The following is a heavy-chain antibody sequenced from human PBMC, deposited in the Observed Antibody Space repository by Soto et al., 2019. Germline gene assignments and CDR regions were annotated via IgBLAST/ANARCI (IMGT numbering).Heavy chain of an antibody. J-gene: IGHJ4*02. Sequence: QVQLVQSGAEVKRPGASVKLSCKASGYTFTSSYIHWVRQAPGQGLEWMAIINPNGGSTNYAQKFQGRLTMTRDTSTTTVYMELSSLTSEDTAVYYCARSLMEGDYWGQGTLVTVSS. CDR2: INPNGGST. CDR1: GYTFTSSY. D-gene: IGHD1-1*01. CDR3: ARSLMEGDY. V-gene: IGHV1-46*03.